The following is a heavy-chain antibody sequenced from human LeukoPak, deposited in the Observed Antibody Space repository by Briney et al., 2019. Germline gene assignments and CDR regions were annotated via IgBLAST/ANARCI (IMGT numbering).Heavy chain of an antibody. Sequence: SETLSLTCTVSGGSISSYYWGWIRQPPGKGLEWIGSIYHSGSTYYNPSLKGRVTISVDTSKNQFSLKLSSVTAADTAVYYCAGLRSFDYWGQGTLVTVSS. CDR3: AGLRSFDY. V-gene: IGHV4-38-2*02. J-gene: IGHJ4*02. CDR2: IYHSGST. D-gene: IGHD5-12*01. CDR1: GGSISSYY.